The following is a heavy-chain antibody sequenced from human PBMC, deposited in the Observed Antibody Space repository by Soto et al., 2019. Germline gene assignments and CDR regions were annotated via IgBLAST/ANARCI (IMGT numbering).Heavy chain of an antibody. V-gene: IGHV3-7*01. J-gene: IGHJ4*02. CDR2: IKQDGSEK. CDR3: ARDRTVTTGIDY. D-gene: IGHD4-17*01. Sequence: EVQLVESWGALVQPGGSLGLSCAASGFTFSSSWMSWVRQPPGKGLEWVANIKQDGSEKYYVDSVKGRFTISRDNAKNSLYLQMNSLRAEDTAVYYCARDRTVTTGIDYWGQGTLVTVSS. CDR1: GFTFSSSW.